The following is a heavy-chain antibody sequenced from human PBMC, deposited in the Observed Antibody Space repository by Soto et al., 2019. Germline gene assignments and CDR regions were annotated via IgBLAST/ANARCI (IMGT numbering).Heavy chain of an antibody. Sequence: SGPTLVKPTQTLTLTCTFSGFSLSTSGMCVSWIRQPPGKALEWLALIDWDDDKYYSTSLKTRLTISKDTSKNQVVLTMTNMDPVDTATYYCARILVTYDPIAPAHQYYFDYWGQGTLVTVSS. CDR2: IDWDDDK. CDR3: ARILVTYDPIAPAHQYYFDY. CDR1: GFSLSTSGMC. J-gene: IGHJ4*02. V-gene: IGHV2-70*01. D-gene: IGHD5-12*01.